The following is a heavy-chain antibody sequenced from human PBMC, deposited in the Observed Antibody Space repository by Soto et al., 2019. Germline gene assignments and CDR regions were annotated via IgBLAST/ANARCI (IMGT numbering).Heavy chain of an antibody. Sequence: EVQLLESGGGLVQPGGSLRLYCAASGFTFSSYAMSWVRQAPGKGLEWVSAISGSGGSTYYADSVKGRFTISRDNSKNTLYLKMKSLRAEDTAVYYCANLFVVPAAEGNYWGQGTLVTVSS. V-gene: IGHV3-23*01. CDR1: GFTFSSYA. CDR3: ANLFVVPAAEGNY. CDR2: ISGSGGST. D-gene: IGHD2-2*01. J-gene: IGHJ4*02.